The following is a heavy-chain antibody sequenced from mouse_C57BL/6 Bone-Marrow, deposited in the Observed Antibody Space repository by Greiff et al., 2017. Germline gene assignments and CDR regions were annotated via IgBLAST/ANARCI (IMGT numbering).Heavy chain of an antibody. CDR1: GFNIQAIY. Sequence: VQLQQSGAELVRPGASVKLSCTASGFNIQAIYMLWVKRRPERGREWIGRIDPEDGDPEYAPKFQGKATMTADTYSNPAYLQLSSLTSEGTAVYYCTRRLWLRREGFAYWGQGTLVTVSA. J-gene: IGHJ3*01. V-gene: IGHV14-1*01. CDR3: TRRLWLRREGFAY. D-gene: IGHD2-2*01. CDR2: IDPEDGDP.